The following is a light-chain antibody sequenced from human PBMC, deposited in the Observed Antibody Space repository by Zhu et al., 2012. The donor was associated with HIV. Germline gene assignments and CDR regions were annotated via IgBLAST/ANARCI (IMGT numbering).Light chain of an antibody. CDR1: QSVSSN. CDR2: DAS. V-gene: IGKV3-15*01. CDR3: QQYYGGPTST. J-gene: IGKJ2*02. Sequence: EILMTQSPATLSVSPGTRATLSCRASQSVSSNLAWYQQKRGRPPRLLIYDASTRAPGIPARFSGGGSGTEYTLTIDGLQSDDFAVYYCQQYYGGPTSTFGQGTKVEIK.